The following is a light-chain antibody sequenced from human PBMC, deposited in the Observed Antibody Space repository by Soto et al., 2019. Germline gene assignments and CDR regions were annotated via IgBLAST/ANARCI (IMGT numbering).Light chain of an antibody. CDR1: QNINTW. V-gene: IGKV1-5*03. CDR2: RAS. Sequence: IQMTQSPSTLSASVGDRVTITCRASQNINTWLAWYQQKPGKAPRLLIYRASSLENGVPSRFGGRGSGTQFIFTISSLQPDDSATYYCHQDISDSTFGQGTKVEIK. J-gene: IGKJ1*01. CDR3: HQDISDST.